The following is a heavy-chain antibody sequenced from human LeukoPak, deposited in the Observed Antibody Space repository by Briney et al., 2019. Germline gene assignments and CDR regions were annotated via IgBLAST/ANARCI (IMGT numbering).Heavy chain of an antibody. CDR3: VRLMVRGVIGH. Sequence: ASVKVSCKTSGYTFTDYDINWVRQATGQGLEWMGWMNPNSGNTGYAQKFQGRVTMTRETSISTAYMELSSLRSDDTAVYYCVRLMVRGVIGHWGQGTPLTVSS. CDR1: GYTFTDYD. CDR2: MNPNSGNT. D-gene: IGHD3-10*01. V-gene: IGHV1-8*01. J-gene: IGHJ4*02.